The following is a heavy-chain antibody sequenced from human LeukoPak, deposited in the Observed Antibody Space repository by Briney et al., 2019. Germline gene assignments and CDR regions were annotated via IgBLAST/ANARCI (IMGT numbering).Heavy chain of an antibody. V-gene: IGHV4-59*08. CDR1: GGSISSYY. CDR3: ARLVALYDYYGMDV. J-gene: IGHJ6*02. Sequence: SETLSLTCTVSGGSISSYYWSWIRQPPGKGLEWIGYIYYSGSTNYNPSLKSRVTISVDTSKNQFPLKLSSVTAADTAVYYCARLVALYDYYGMDVWGQGTTVTVSS. D-gene: IGHD5-12*01. CDR2: IYYSGST.